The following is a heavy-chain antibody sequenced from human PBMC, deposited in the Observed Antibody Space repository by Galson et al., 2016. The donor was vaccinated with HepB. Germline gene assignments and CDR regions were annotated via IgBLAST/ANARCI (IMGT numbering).Heavy chain of an antibody. J-gene: IGHJ6*02. CDR1: GYTFTSYA. CDR3: ARADDPFSGYEYYYYCGMDV. CDR2: INAVNGNT. V-gene: IGHV1-3*01. Sequence: SVKVSCKASGYTFTSYAIHWVRQAPGQRLEWMGWINAVNGNTKYSQKFQDRVTITRDTSATTAYMELSSLRSEDTAVYYCARADDPFSGYEYYYYCGMDVWGQGTTVTVSS. D-gene: IGHD3-22*01.